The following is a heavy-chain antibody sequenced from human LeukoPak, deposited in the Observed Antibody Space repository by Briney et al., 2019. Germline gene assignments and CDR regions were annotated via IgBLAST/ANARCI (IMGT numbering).Heavy chain of an antibody. J-gene: IGHJ4*01. CDR1: GGSISSSSYY. D-gene: IGHD3-10*01. V-gene: IGHV4-39*07. Sequence: PSETLSLTCTVSGGSISSSSYYWGWIRQPPGKGLEWIGSIYYSGSTYYNPSLKSRVTISVDTSQNQFSLKLSSVTAADTAVYYCARVGYMVRARIYWGQGTLVTVSS. CDR3: ARVGYMVRARIY. CDR2: IYYSGST.